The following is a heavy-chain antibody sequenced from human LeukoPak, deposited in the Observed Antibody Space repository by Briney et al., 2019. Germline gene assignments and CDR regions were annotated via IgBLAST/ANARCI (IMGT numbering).Heavy chain of an antibody. J-gene: IGHJ4*02. V-gene: IGHV3-15*01. D-gene: IGHD1-1*01. Sequence: PGGSLRLSCAASEFTFKNAWMNWVRQAPGKGLEWVGRIRSKTDGGTTDYAAPVRGRFTISRDDSKNMLYLQMNSLKTEDTAVYYCSTGLIPTTGYYWGQGTQVAVSS. CDR1: EFTFKNAW. CDR2: IRSKTDGGTT. CDR3: STGLIPTTGYY.